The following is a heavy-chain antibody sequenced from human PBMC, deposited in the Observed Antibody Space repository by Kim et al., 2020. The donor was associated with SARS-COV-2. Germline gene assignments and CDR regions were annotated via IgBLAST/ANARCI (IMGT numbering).Heavy chain of an antibody. V-gene: IGHV4-59*01. D-gene: IGHD1-26*01. CDR3: ARVRGSYDAFDI. Sequence: NYNPSLKSRVTISGDTSKNQFSLKLSSVTAADTAVYYCARVRGSYDAFDIWGQGTMVTVSS. J-gene: IGHJ3*02.